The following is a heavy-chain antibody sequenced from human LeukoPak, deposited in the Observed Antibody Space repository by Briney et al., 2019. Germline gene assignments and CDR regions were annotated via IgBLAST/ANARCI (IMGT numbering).Heavy chain of an antibody. V-gene: IGHV4-39*07. CDR1: GGSISSSSYY. CDR2: IYYSGST. Sequence: SETLSLTCTVSGGSISSSSYYWGWIRQPPGKGLEWIGSIYYSGSTYYNPSLKSRVTISVDTSKNQFSLKLNSVTAADTAVYYCARVDGSCSGGSCPSGNWFDPWGQGTLVTVSS. D-gene: IGHD2-15*01. CDR3: ARVDGSCSGGSCPSGNWFDP. J-gene: IGHJ5*02.